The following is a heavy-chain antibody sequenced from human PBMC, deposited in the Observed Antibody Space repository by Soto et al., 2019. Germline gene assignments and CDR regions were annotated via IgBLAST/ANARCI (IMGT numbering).Heavy chain of an antibody. CDR1: GFTFSSYA. J-gene: IGHJ6*02. V-gene: IGHV3-23*01. CDR3: AKDHGWLPTEYYGMDV. Sequence: PGGSLRLSCGASGFTFSSYAMSWVRQAPGKGLEWVSAISGSGGSTYYADSVKGRFTISRDNSKNTLYLQMNSLRAEDTAVYYCAKDHGWLPTEYYGMDVWGPGTKVTVYS. D-gene: IGHD5-12*01. CDR2: ISGSGGST.